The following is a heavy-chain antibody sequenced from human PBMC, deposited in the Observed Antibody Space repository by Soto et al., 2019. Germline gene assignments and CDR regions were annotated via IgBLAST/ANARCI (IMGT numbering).Heavy chain of an antibody. D-gene: IGHD3-10*01. CDR2: ISWNSGSI. J-gene: IGHJ5*02. CDR3: AKLLGSNGGFAP. V-gene: IGHV3-9*01. CDR1: GFSFDDYA. Sequence: ESGGGLVQPGRSLRLSCAASGFSFDDYAMHWVRQAPGKGLEWVSGISWNSGSIGYAASVEGRFTISRDNAKNSLYLQMNSLRAEDTALYYCAKLLGSNGGFAPWGQGTLVTVSS.